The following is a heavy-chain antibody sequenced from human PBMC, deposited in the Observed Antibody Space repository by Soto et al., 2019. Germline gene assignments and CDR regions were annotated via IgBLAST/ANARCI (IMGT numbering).Heavy chain of an antibody. V-gene: IGHV1-69*13. D-gene: IGHD5-12*01. CDR3: ARDPPLGGYSGYDRFDY. CDR1: GGTFSSYA. Sequence: SVKVSCKASGGTFSSYAISWVRQAPGQGLEWKGGIIPIFGTANYAQKFQGRVTITADESTSTAYMELSSLRSEDTAVYYCARDPPLGGYSGYDRFDYWGQGTLVTVSS. J-gene: IGHJ4*02. CDR2: IIPIFGTA.